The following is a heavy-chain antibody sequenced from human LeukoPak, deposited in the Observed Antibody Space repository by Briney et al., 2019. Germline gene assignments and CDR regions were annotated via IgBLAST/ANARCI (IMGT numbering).Heavy chain of an antibody. CDR2: INHSGST. CDR1: GGSFSGYY. CDR3: ARVNFAAGTNY. D-gene: IGHD6-13*01. J-gene: IGHJ4*02. V-gene: IGHV4-34*01. Sequence: KPSETLSLTCAVYGGSFSGYYWSWIRQPPGKGLEWIGEINHSGSTNYNPSLKSRVTISVDTSKNQFSLKLSSVTAADTAVYYCARVNFAAGTNYWGQGTLVTVSS.